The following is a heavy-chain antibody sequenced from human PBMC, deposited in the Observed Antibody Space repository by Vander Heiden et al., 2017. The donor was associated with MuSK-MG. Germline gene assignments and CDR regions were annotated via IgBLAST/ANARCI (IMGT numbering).Heavy chain of an antibody. J-gene: IGHJ4*02. CDR1: GLTFCSYG. V-gene: IGHV3-30*18. CDR3: AKGYYDSSGYPDY. CDR2: ISYDGSNK. Sequence: QVQLEESGGGVVQPGRSLQLSCAASGLTFCSYGMRWVRQAPGKGLEWVAVISYDGSNKYYADSVKGRFTISRDNSKNTLYLQMNSLRAEDTAVYYFAKGYYDSSGYPDYWGQGTLVTVSS. D-gene: IGHD3-22*01.